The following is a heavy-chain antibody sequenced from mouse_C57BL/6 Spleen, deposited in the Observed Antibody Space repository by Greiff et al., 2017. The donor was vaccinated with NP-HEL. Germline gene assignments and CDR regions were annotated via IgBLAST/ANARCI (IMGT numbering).Heavy chain of an antibody. J-gene: IGHJ4*01. CDR2: INPSTGGT. CDR1: GYSFTGYY. D-gene: IGHD2-3*01. Sequence: EVQLQQSGPELVKPGASVKISCKASGYSFTGYYMNWVKQSPEKSLEWIGEINPSTGGTTYNQKFKAKATLTVDKSSSTAYMQLKSLTSEDSAVYYCARTPFYDGYYPYAMDYWGQGTSVTVSS. V-gene: IGHV1-42*01. CDR3: ARTPFYDGYYPYAMDY.